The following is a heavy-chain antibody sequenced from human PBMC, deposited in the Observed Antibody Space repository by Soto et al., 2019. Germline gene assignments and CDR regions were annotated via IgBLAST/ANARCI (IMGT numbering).Heavy chain of an antibody. V-gene: IGHV1-8*01. CDR3: DRDLVGATIYHYDEMDV. D-gene: IGHD1-26*01. CDR2: MNPNSGNT. CDR1: GYTFTSYD. Sequence: VASVKVSCKASGYTFTSYDINWVRQATGQGLEWMGWMNPNSGNTGYAQKFQGRVTMTRNTSISTAYMELSSLISEDTAVYYCDRDLVGATIYHYDEMDVWGQRTTVTVSS. J-gene: IGHJ6*02.